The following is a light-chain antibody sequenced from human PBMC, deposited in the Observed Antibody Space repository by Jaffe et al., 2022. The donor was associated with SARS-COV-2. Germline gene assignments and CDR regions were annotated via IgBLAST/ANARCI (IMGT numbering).Light chain of an antibody. CDR1: QSINNY. CDR3: QQSYSTWT. J-gene: IGKJ1*01. CDR2: AAS. Sequence: DIQMTQSPSSLSASVGDRVTITCRASQSINNYLNWYQQKPGKAPTLLMYAASSLQSGVPSRFSGSGSGTDFTLTISSLQPEDFATYYCQQSYSTWTFGQGTKVEIK. V-gene: IGKV1-39*01.